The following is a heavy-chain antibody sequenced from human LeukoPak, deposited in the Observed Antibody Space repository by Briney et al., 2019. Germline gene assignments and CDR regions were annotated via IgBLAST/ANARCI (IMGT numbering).Heavy chain of an antibody. CDR3: ARALRTGQGDYVPVL. D-gene: IGHD4-17*01. Sequence: GESLKISCKASGYKFTNYWIGWVRQMPGKGLEWMTIIYPGDSETRYSPSFQGQVTISADKSIGTMYLQWSSLKASDTAMYYCARALRTGQGDYVPVLWGQGTLVIVSS. CDR2: IYPGDSET. J-gene: IGHJ4*02. CDR1: GYKFTNYW. V-gene: IGHV5-51*01.